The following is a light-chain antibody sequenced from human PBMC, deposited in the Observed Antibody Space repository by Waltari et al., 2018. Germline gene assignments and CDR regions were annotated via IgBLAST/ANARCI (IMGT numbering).Light chain of an antibody. CDR3: HSFDSSNQV. Sequence: NFLLTQPQSVSGSPGKTVTISCTRNSGSIAGYYVQWYQQLPGHFPTIVIFEDNQRPPGVPDRFSGSIDRSSNSASLTISGLKTEDEADYDCHSFDSSNQVFGGGTKLTVL. V-gene: IGLV6-57*01. CDR1: SGSIAGYY. CDR2: EDN. J-gene: IGLJ2*01.